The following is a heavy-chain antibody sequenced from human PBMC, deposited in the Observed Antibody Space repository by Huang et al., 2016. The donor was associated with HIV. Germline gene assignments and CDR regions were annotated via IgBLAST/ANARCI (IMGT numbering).Heavy chain of an antibody. D-gene: IGHD3-22*01. CDR2: IYPGDSDT. Sequence: RQMPGKGLEWMGIIYPGDSDTRYSPSFQGRVSISADKSFNTAYLHWSSLRASDTAIYYCVGRGFDSNTWIFDSWGQGTLVTVSS. J-gene: IGHJ4*02. CDR3: VGRGFDSNTWIFDS. V-gene: IGHV5-51*01.